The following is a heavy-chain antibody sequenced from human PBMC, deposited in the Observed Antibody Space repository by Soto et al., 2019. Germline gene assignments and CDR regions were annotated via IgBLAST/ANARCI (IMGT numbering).Heavy chain of an antibody. D-gene: IGHD2-15*01. CDR2: IYYTGST. CDR3: ASALYCSGGSCSFDP. J-gene: IGHJ5*02. V-gene: IGHV4-61*01. Sequence: PSETLSLTCTVSGGSVSSGNYYWSWIRQPPGKGLEWIGFIYYTGSTSYNPSLKSRVTISMDTSKNQFSLKLTPVTAADTAVYYCASALYCSGGSCSFDPWGQGTLVTVSS. CDR1: GGSVSSGNYY.